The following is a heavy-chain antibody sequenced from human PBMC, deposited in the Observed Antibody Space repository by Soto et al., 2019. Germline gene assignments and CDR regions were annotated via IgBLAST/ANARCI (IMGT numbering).Heavy chain of an antibody. CDR3: ARAGVGPTPNDY. J-gene: IGHJ4*02. Sequence: ASVKVSCKASGYTFTRYAMHWVRQAPGQRLEWMGWINAGNGNTKYSQKFQGRVTITRDTSASTAYMDLSSLRSEDTAVYYFARAGVGPTPNDYWRQGSLVPVSS. CDR1: GYTFTRYA. CDR2: INAGNGNT. V-gene: IGHV1-3*01. D-gene: IGHD3-10*01.